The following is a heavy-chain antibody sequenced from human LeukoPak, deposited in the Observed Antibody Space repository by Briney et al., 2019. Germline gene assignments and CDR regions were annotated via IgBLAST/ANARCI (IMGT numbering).Heavy chain of an antibody. J-gene: IGHJ4*02. V-gene: IGHV3-48*03. Sequence: GGSLRLSCAASGFTFSSYEMNWVRQAPGKGLEWVSYISSSGSTIYYADSVKGRFTISRDNAKNSLYLQMNSLRAENTAVYYCARAARIFPLDYWGQGTLVTVSS. CDR2: ISSSGSTI. CDR3: ARAARIFPLDY. CDR1: GFTFSSYE. D-gene: IGHD2-21*01.